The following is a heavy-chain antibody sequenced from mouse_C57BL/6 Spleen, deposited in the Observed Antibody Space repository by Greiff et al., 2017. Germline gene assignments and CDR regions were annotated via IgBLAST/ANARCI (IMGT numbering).Heavy chain of an antibody. CDR3: ASPYDGDLEV. Sequence: QVQLQQSGAELARPGASVKMSCKASGYTFTSYTMHWVKQRPGQGLEWIGYINPSSGYTKYNQKFKDKATLTADKSSSTAYMQLSSRTAEDSAVYDWASPYDGDLEVWGTGTT. D-gene: IGHD2-3*01. J-gene: IGHJ1*03. CDR1: GYTFTSYT. V-gene: IGHV1-4*01. CDR2: INPSSGYT.